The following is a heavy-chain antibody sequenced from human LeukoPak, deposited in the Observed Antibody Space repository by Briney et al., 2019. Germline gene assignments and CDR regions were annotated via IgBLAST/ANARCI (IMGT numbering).Heavy chain of an antibody. J-gene: IGHJ4*02. CDR2: IIPIFGTA. V-gene: IGHV1-69*01. D-gene: IGHD4-17*01. CDR1: GGTFSSYA. CDR3: ARSYGDYREAYFDY. Sequence: SVKVSCKASGGTFSSYAISWVRQARGQGLEWMGGIIPIFGTANYAQKFQGRVTITADESTSTAYMELSSLRSEDTAVYYCARSYGDYREAYFDYWGQGTLVTVSS.